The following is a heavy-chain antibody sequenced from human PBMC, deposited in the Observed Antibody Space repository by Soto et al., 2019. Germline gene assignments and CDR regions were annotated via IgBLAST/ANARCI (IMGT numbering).Heavy chain of an antibody. CDR3: AKGLYYGSGSYYNDYYYYDGMDV. J-gene: IGHJ6*02. D-gene: IGHD3-10*01. V-gene: IGHV3-23*01. Sequence: GGSLRLSCAASGFTFSSYAMSWVRQAPGKGLEWVSAISGSGGSTYYADSVKGRFTISRDNSKNTLYLQMNSLRAEDTAVYYCAKGLYYGSGSYYNDYYYYDGMDVWGQGTTVTVSS. CDR2: ISGSGGST. CDR1: GFTFSSYA.